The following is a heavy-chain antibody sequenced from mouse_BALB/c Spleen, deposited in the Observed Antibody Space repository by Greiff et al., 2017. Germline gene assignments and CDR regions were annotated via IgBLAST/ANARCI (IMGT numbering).Heavy chain of an antibody. CDR3: ARPSMITRAWFAY. CDR1: GFTFSSFG. Sequence: EVKVVESGGGLVKPGGSLKLSCAASGFTFSSFGMHWVRQAPEKGLEWVAYISSGSSTIYYADTVKGRFTISRDNPKNTLFLQMTSLRSEDTAMYYCARPSMITRAWFAYWGQGTLVTVSA. J-gene: IGHJ3*01. D-gene: IGHD2-4*01. CDR2: ISSGSSTI. V-gene: IGHV5-17*02.